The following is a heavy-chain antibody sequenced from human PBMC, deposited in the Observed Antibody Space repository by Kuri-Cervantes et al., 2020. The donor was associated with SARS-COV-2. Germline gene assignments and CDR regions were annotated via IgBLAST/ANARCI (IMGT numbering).Heavy chain of an antibody. V-gene: IGHV3-30*04. J-gene: IGHJ6*03. Sequence: GESLKISCAASGFTLSSYAMHWVRQAPGKGLEWVAVISYDGSNKYYADSVKGRFTISRDNSKNTLYLQMNSLRAEDTAVYYCARDGGGYMDVWGKGTTVTVSS. D-gene: IGHD3-16*01. CDR2: ISYDGSNK. CDR3: ARDGGGYMDV. CDR1: GFTLSSYA.